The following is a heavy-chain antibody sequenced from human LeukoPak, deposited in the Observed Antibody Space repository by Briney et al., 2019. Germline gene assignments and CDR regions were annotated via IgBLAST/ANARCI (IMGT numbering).Heavy chain of an antibody. CDR1: GFTFSRFW. CDR3: ARRGYSDSSGYDY. V-gene: IGHV3-7*01. Sequence: GGSLRLSCVGSGFTFSRFWMNWVRQAPGKGLEWVANINQDGRAKYYVDSVKGRFIISRDSAKNSLYLQINSLRAEDTAIYYCARRGYSDSSGYDYWGQGTLVTVSS. CDR2: INQDGRAK. J-gene: IGHJ4*02. D-gene: IGHD3-22*01.